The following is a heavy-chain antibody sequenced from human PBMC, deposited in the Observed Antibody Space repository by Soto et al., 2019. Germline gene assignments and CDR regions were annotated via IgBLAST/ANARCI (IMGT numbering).Heavy chain of an antibody. V-gene: IGHV1-69*01. J-gene: IGHJ4*02. CDR1: GGTFSSYA. D-gene: IGHD6-19*01. CDR3: ASNPLYYSSGWYGRCYFDY. CDR2: IIPIFGTA. Sequence: QVQLVQSGAEVKKPGSSVKVSCKASGGTFSSYAISWVRQAPGQGLEWMGGIIPIFGTANYAQKFQGRVTITADESTSTAYMELSSLRSEDTAVYYCASNPLYYSSGWYGRCYFDYWGQGTLVTVSS.